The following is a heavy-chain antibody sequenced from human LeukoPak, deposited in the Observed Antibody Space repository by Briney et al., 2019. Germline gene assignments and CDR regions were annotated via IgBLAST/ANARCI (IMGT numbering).Heavy chain of an antibody. CDR1: GFTFSSYA. Sequence: TGGSLRLSCAASGFTFSSYAMHWVRQAPGKGLEWVAVISYDGSNKYYADSVKGRFTISRDNSKNTLYLQMNSLRAEDTAVYYCARSYYYDSREVDYWGQGTLVTVSS. CDR3: ARSYYYDSREVDY. CDR2: ISYDGSNK. D-gene: IGHD3-22*01. V-gene: IGHV3-30-3*01. J-gene: IGHJ4*02.